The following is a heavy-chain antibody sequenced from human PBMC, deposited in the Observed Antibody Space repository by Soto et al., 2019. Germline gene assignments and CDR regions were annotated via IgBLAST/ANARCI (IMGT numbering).Heavy chain of an antibody. Sequence: ASVKVSCKTSGYTFTNYYIHWVRQAPGQGLEWMGIINPNGGSTRHAQKFQGRVTMTRDASTSTVYMELSSLRSEDTTVYYCARGGGSPIWFDTWGQGTLVTVSS. J-gene: IGHJ5*02. V-gene: IGHV1-46*01. D-gene: IGHD2-15*01. CDR2: INPNGGST. CDR3: ARGGGSPIWFDT. CDR1: GYTFTNYY.